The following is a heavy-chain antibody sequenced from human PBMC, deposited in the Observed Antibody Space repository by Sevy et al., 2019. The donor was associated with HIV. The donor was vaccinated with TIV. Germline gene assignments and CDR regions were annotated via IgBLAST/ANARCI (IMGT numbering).Heavy chain of an antibody. CDR1: GFTFNNVW. Sequence: GGSLRLSCAASGFTFNNVWMSWVRQAPGKGLEWVAHIKSKSDGGTTDYAAPVRGRFTISRYDSKNTLYLQMNSLKTADTAIYYGAAAGSLFEHWGQGTLVTVSS. V-gene: IGHV3-15*01. CDR2: IKSKSDGGTT. J-gene: IGHJ1*01. D-gene: IGHD3-10*01. CDR3: AAAGSLFEH.